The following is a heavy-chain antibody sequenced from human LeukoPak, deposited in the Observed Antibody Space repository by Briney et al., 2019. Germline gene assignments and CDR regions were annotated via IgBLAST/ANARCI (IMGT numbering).Heavy chain of an antibody. CDR3: AKQVGATRSGWFDP. Sequence: GGSLRLSCAASGFTVSSYAMSWVRQAPGKGLEWVSAISGSGGSTYYADSVKGRFTISRDNSKNTLYLQMNSLRAEDTAVYYCAKQVGATRSGWFDPWGQGTLVTVSS. CDR2: ISGSGGST. J-gene: IGHJ5*02. V-gene: IGHV3-23*01. CDR1: GFTVSSYA. D-gene: IGHD1-26*01.